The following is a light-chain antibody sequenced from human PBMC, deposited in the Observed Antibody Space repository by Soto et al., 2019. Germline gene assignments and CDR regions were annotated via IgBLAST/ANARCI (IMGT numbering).Light chain of an antibody. CDR1: QSINTY. CDR3: QQSYSIPFT. CDR2: AAS. Sequence: DIEMTQSPSSLSASVGDRVTITCRAGQSINTYSNWYHQKPGKAPELLIYAASNLQSGVPSRFSGSGSGTEFTLTISSLQPEDFATYYCQQSYSIPFTFGPGTKVDI. V-gene: IGKV1-39*01. J-gene: IGKJ3*01.